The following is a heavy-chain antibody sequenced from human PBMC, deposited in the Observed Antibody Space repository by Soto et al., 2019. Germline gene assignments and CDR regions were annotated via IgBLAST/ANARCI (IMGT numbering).Heavy chain of an antibody. D-gene: IGHD3-22*01. J-gene: IGHJ4*02. CDR3: MLGSGWKDFDY. V-gene: IGHV4-39*05. Sequence: SGTPFPTCTFSGCSLPSSSYYLGWVRQPPGKGLEWIGNIYYSGSTYYNPSLKSRVTISVDTSKNQFSLKLSSVTAADTAVYYCMLGSGWKDFDYWGQGTLVTVSS. CDR1: GCSLPSSSYY. CDR2: IYYSGST.